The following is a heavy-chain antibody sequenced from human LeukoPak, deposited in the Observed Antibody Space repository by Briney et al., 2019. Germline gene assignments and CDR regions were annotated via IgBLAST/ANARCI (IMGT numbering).Heavy chain of an antibody. Sequence: GRSLRLSCAASGFIFSGYGMHWDRQAPGKGLEWVALIAHDESTIHYADSVKGRFTISRDNSKNTLYLQMNNLRVEDTAIYYCAKDRIVISFGDVSKTWGQANLVTVSS. CDR1: GFIFSGYG. CDR3: AKDRIVISFGDVSKT. CDR2: IAHDESTI. J-gene: IGHJ1*01. V-gene: IGHV3-30*18. D-gene: IGHD3-10*01.